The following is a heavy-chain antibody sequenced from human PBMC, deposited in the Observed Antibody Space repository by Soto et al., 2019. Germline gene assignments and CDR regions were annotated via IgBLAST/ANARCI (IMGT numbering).Heavy chain of an antibody. CDR1: GFSLSSRGVG. Sequence: QITLKESGPTLVKPTQTLTLTCTFSGFSLSSRGVGVGWIRQPPGKALEWRALIYWYDDKRYSPSLKSRLTTTKDTSKNQVVLTMNNTDTVDTVTYYCVPVWLSRGCYHFDYWGQGTLVTVTS. D-gene: IGHD1-26*01. V-gene: IGHV2-5*04. CDR3: VPVWLSRGCYHFDY. CDR2: IYWYDDK. J-gene: IGHJ4*02.